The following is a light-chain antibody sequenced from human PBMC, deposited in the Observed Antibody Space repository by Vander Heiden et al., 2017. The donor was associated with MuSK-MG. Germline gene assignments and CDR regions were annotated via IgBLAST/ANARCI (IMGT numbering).Light chain of an antibody. CDR1: QSISSY. J-gene: IGKJ4*01. Sequence: DIQMTQSPSSLSASVGDRVTITCRASQSISSYLNWYQQKPGKAPKLLIYAASSLQSGGPSRCSGSGSGTDFTLTISSLQPEDFATDYCQQSYSTPLTFGGGTKVEIK. CDR2: AAS. CDR3: QQSYSTPLT. V-gene: IGKV1-39*01.